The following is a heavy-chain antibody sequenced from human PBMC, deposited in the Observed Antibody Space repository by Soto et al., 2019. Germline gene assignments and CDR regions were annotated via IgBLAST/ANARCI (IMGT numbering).Heavy chain of an antibody. V-gene: IGHV1-69*13. CDR1: GGTFSGYA. J-gene: IGHJ4*02. CDR2: IIVIFDTA. CDR3: VTAISGTYSYYFAY. Sequence: SVKVSCKASGGTFSGYAISWVRQAPGQGLEWMGGIIVIFDTANYAQKFQGRVTITADESTTTAYMELSSLRSEDTAVYYCVTAISGTYSYYFAYWGQGTLVTVSS. D-gene: IGHD1-26*01.